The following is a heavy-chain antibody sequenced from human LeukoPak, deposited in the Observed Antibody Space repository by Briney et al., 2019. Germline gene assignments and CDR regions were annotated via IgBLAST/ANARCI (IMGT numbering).Heavy chain of an antibody. CDR1: GFTFSSYT. Sequence: GGSLRLSCAVSGFTFSSYTMNWVRQAPGEGVEWVSYICGSSNTVYYADSVKGRFTISRDNAKNSLYVKMNSLRAEDTAVYYCAREGFSFDYWGQGTLVTVSS. D-gene: IGHD3-3*01. CDR2: ICGSSNTV. V-gene: IGHV3-48*01. J-gene: IGHJ4*02. CDR3: AREGFSFDY.